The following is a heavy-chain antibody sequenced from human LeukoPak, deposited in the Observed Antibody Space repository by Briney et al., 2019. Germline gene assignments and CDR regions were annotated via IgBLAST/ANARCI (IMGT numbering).Heavy chain of an antibody. Sequence: GGSLRLSCAASGFTFSTYSVNWVRQAPGKGLEWVSVIYSGGSTYYADSVKGRFTISRDNSKNTLYLQMNSLRAEDTAVYYCARVLNDAFDIWGQGTIVTVSS. J-gene: IGHJ3*02. CDR1: GFTFSTYS. CDR3: ARVLNDAFDI. CDR2: IYSGGST. V-gene: IGHV3-66*01. D-gene: IGHD4/OR15-4a*01.